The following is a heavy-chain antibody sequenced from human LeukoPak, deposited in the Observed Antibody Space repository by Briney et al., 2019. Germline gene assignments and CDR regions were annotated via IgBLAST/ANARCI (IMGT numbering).Heavy chain of an antibody. Sequence: ASVKVSCKASGGTFSKYGISWVRQAPGQGLEWMGWISAYNGNTNYAQKLQGRVTMTTDTSTSTAYMELRSLRSDDTAVYYCARLLNDYGDLLIFDYWGQGTLVTVSS. CDR2: ISAYNGNT. D-gene: IGHD4-17*01. CDR1: GGTFSKYG. CDR3: ARLLNDYGDLLIFDY. V-gene: IGHV1-18*01. J-gene: IGHJ4*02.